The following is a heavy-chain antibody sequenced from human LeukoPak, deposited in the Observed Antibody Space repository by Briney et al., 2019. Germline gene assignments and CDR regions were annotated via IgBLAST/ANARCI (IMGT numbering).Heavy chain of an antibody. V-gene: IGHV4-34*01. D-gene: IGHD4-17*01. CDR2: INHSGST. Sequence: SETLSLTCAVYGGSFSGYYWSWIRQPPGKGLEWIGEINHSGSTNYNPSLKSRVTISVDTSKNQFSLKLSSVTAADTAVYYCANSIDFDYGDYYFDCWGQGALVTVSS. CDR3: ANSIDFDYGDYYFDC. J-gene: IGHJ4*02. CDR1: GGSFSGYY.